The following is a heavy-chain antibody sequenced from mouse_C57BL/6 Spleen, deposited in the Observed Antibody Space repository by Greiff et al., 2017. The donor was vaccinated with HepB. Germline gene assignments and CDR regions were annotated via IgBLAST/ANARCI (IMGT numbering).Heavy chain of an antibody. D-gene: IGHD1-1*01. CDR3: ARYGSSYVNWYFDV. CDR2: ISYDGSN. J-gene: IGHJ1*03. Sequence: ESGPGLVKPSQSLSLTCSVTGYSITSGYYWNWIRQFPGNKLEWMGYISYDGSNNYNPSLKNRISITRDTSKNQFFLKLNSVTTEDTATYYCARYGSSYVNWYFDVWGTGTTVTVSS. CDR1: GYSITSGYY. V-gene: IGHV3-6*01.